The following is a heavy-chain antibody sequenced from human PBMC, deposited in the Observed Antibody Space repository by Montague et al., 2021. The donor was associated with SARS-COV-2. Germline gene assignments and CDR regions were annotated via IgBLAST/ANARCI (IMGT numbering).Heavy chain of an antibody. J-gene: IGHJ3*02. D-gene: IGHD5-12*01. CDR2: IYDSGRT. CDR3: ARRGRKLLPVATTIGGFDI. V-gene: IGHV4-39*02. Sequence: SETLSLTCTVSGGSISSNNYYWDWIRQPPGKGLEWIGSIYDSGRTYYNPSLKSRVTISVDTSKNHFSLKLNSVTAADTAVYYCARRGRKLLPVATTIGGFDIWGQGTMVTVSS. CDR1: GGSISSNNYY.